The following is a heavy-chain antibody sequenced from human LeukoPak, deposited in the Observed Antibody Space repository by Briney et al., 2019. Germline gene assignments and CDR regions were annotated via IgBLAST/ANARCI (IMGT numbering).Heavy chain of an antibody. J-gene: IGHJ3*02. V-gene: IGHV3-7*01. Sequence: GGSLRLSCAASGFTFSSSWMSWVRQAPGEGLEWVANIKQDGSEKYYVDSVKGRFTISRDNAKNSLYLQMNSLRAEDTAVYYCARRSIVVAAAYDAFDIWGQGTLVTVSS. D-gene: IGHD3-22*01. CDR1: GFTFSSSW. CDR3: ARRSIVVAAAYDAFDI. CDR2: IKQDGSEK.